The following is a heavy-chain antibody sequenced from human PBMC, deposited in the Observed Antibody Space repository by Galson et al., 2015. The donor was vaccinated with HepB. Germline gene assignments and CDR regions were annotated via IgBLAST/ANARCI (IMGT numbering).Heavy chain of an antibody. Sequence: SLRLSCAASGFTFSSYGMHWVRQAPGKGLEWVAVISYDGSNKYYADSVKGRFTISRDDSKNTLYLQMNSLKTEDTAVYYCTTALGPPHDCSSTSCPDNTHDYWGQGTLVTVSS. CDR2: ISYDGSNK. D-gene: IGHD2-2*01. V-gene: IGHV3-30*03. CDR3: TTALGPPHDCSSTSCPDNTHDY. CDR1: GFTFSSYG. J-gene: IGHJ4*02.